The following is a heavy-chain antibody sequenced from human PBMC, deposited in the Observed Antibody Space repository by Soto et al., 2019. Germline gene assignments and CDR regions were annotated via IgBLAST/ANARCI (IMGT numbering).Heavy chain of an antibody. D-gene: IGHD1-26*01. CDR1: GFTFSNAW. Sequence: GGSLRLSCAASGFTFSNAWMSWVRQAPGKGREWVGRIKSKTDGGPTDYAAPVKGRFTISRDDSKNPRYLQMNSMETEDSAVYYCLPSGSYSPIYWGQGTLVTVSS. CDR2: IKSKTDGGPT. J-gene: IGHJ4*02. V-gene: IGHV3-15*01. CDR3: LPSGSYSPIY.